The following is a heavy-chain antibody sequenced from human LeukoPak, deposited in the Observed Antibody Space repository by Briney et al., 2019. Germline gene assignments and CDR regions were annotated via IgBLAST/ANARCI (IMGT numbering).Heavy chain of an antibody. Sequence: GGSLRLSCAASGFTFSSYSMNWVRQAPGKGLEWVSYIISSSSTIHYADSVKGRFTISRDNAKNSLYLQMNSLRAEDTAVYYCARGPPDGYNFDPYFDYWGQGTLVTVSS. CDR1: GFTFSSYS. CDR3: ARGPPDGYNFDPYFDY. J-gene: IGHJ4*02. D-gene: IGHD5-24*01. V-gene: IGHV3-48*01. CDR2: IISSSSTI.